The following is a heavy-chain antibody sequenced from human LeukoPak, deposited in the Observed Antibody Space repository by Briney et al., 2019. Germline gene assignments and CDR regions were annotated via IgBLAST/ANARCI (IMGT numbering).Heavy chain of an antibody. D-gene: IGHD6-13*01. CDR1: GFTSSRYW. CDR3: ARALRYSSSWSDY. CDR2: IKQDGSEK. Sequence: GSLRLSCVASGFTSSRYWMSWVRQAPGKGLEWVANIKQDGSEKHYVDSVKGRFTISRVNAKNSLYLQMNSLGAEDTAVYYCARALRYSSSWSDYWGQGTLVTVSS. J-gene: IGHJ4*02. V-gene: IGHV3-7*01.